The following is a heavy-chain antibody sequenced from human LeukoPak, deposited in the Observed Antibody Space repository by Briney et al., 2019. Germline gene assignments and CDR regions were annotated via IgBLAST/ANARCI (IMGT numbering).Heavy chain of an antibody. Sequence: KPSETLSLTCTVSGGFISPYYWSWIRQSPGKELEWIGCIYYSGTTNYNPSLKSRVTISADTSKSQFSLKLTSVTAAGTAVYYCARASMRGYFDPWGQGTLVTVSS. D-gene: IGHD2-2*01. V-gene: IGHV4-59*01. CDR1: GGFISPYY. CDR3: ARASMRGYFDP. CDR2: IYYSGTT. J-gene: IGHJ5*02.